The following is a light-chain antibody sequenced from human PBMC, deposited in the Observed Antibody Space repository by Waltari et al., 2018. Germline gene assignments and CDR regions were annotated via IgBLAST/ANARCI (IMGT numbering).Light chain of an antibody. CDR1: KSFFYSSNNRNY. J-gene: IGKJ1*01. V-gene: IGKV4-1*01. CDR3: QQYYAIPRT. Sequence: IVMTQSPYSLAVALGESAAINCMTSKSFFYSSNNRNYLRWYQHKPGQPPKLLIYWASTRESGVPERFSGSGSGTDFTLTISSLQAEDAAVYYCQQYYAIPRTFGQGTKVEIK. CDR2: WAS.